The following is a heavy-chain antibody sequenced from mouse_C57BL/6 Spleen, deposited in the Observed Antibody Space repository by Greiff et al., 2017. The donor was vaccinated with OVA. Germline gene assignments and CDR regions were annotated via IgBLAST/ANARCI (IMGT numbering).Heavy chain of an antibody. Sequence: VQLQQSGPELVKPGASVKISCKASGYSFTSYYIPWVKQRPGQGLEWIGWINAGSGNTKYNEKFKGQATMTADTSSNTAYLQLSSLTSEDAAVYYCAVTRKGYYFDYWGKGTTVTVSS. CDR3: AVTRKGYYFDY. V-gene: IGHV1-66*01. D-gene: IGHD2-1*01. J-gene: IGHJ2*01. CDR2: INAGSGNT. CDR1: GYSFTSYY.